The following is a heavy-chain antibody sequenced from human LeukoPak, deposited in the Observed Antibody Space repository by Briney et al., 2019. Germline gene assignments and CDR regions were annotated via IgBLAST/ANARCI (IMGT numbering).Heavy chain of an antibody. CDR3: ARRRDLYSGSYYPFDY. Sequence: GESLKISCKGSEYSFTRYWIGWVRQKPGKGLEWMGIIYPDDSNTMYSPSFQGQVTISADKSISTAYLQWSSLKASDTAMYYCARRRDLYSGSYYPFDYWGQGTLVTVSS. J-gene: IGHJ4*02. CDR1: EYSFTRYW. CDR2: IYPDDSNT. D-gene: IGHD1-26*01. V-gene: IGHV5-51*01.